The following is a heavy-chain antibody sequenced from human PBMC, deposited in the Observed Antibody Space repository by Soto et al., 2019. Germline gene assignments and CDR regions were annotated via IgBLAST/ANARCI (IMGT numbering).Heavy chain of an antibody. CDR3: ANWGQGPFDF. J-gene: IGHJ4*02. CDR1: GFTFSNYG. CDR2: ISHDGSEK. Sequence: GGSLRLSCTASGFTFSNYGMHWVRQAPGKGLEWEAVISHDGSEKHYADSVKGRFTISRDNSKNTLYLQMDSLRAEDTAVYYCANWGQGPFDFWGQGTPVTVSS. D-gene: IGHD3-16*01. V-gene: IGHV3-30*18.